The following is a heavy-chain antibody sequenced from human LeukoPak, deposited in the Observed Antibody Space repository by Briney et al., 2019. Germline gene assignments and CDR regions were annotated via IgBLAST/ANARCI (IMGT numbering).Heavy chain of an antibody. CDR1: GGSFSGYY. V-gene: IGHV4-34*01. CDR3: ARRYGYSSGWYST. Sequence: SETLSLTCAVYGGSFSGYYWSWIRQPPGKGLEWIGEINHSGSTNYNPSLKSRVTISVDTSKNQFSLKLSSVTAADTAVYYCARRYGYSSGWYSTWGQGTLVTVSS. J-gene: IGHJ5*02. CDR2: INHSGST. D-gene: IGHD6-19*01.